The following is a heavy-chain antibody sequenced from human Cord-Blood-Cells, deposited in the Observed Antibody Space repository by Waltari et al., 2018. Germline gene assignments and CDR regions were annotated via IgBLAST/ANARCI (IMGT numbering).Heavy chain of an antibody. V-gene: IGHV4-39*07. J-gene: IGHJ4*02. CDR1: GGSISSSSYY. Sequence: QLQLQESGPGLVKPSETLSLTCTVSGGSISSSSYYWGWIRQPPGKGLEGIGSIYYSGSTYYNPALKSRVTISVDTSKNQFSLKLSSVTAADTAVYYCARDGVDLVVTAIDYWGQGTLVTVSS. CDR2: IYYSGST. D-gene: IGHD2-21*02. CDR3: ARDGVDLVVTAIDY.